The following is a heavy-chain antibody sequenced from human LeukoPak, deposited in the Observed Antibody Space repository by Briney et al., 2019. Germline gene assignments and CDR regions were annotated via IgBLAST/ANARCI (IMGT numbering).Heavy chain of an antibody. D-gene: IGHD1-26*01. Sequence: GGSLRLSCAASGFSFSTYVMSWVRQAPGKGLEWVSAISGGGGSTYYADSVKGRFTISRDNSKNTLYLEMNSLRAEDTAIYYCAKMKGHPLPKYYMDVWGQGTTVTVSS. J-gene: IGHJ6*01. CDR2: ISGGGGST. CDR1: GFSFSTYV. CDR3: AKMKGHPLPKYYMDV. V-gene: IGHV3-23*01.